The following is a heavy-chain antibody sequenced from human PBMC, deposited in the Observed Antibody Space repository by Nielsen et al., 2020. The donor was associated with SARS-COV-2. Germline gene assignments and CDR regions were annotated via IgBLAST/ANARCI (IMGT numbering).Heavy chain of an antibody. CDR2: ISYDGSNK. J-gene: IGHJ5*02. Sequence: GGSLRLSCAASGFTFSSYAMHWVRQAPGKGLEWVAVISYDGSNKYYADSVKGRFTISRDNSKNTLYLQMNSLRAEDTAVYYCAKDQPATIFGVVTINWFDPWGQGTLVTVSS. D-gene: IGHD3-3*01. CDR3: AKDQPATIFGVVTINWFDP. V-gene: IGHV3-30-3*01. CDR1: GFTFSSYA.